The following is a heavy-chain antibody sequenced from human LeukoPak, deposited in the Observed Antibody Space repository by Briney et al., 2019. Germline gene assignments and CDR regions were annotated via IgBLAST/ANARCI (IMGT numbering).Heavy chain of an antibody. CDR3: ARTEAFCSDTSCSNWFDP. D-gene: IGHD2-2*01. J-gene: IGHJ5*02. Sequence: SETLSLTCTVSGDSISSGSYYWGWIRQPPGKGLEWIGSIYYSGSTYYNPSLKSRVTISVDTSKNQFSLKLSSVAAADTAVYYCARTEAFCSDTSCSNWFDPWGQGTLVTVSS. V-gene: IGHV4-39*07. CDR1: GDSISSGSYY. CDR2: IYYSGST.